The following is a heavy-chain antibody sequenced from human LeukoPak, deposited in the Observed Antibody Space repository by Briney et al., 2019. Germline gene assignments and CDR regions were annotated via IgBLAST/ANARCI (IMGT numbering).Heavy chain of an antibody. CDR1: GFTFSSFT. J-gene: IGHJ4*02. CDR2: ISDGSRDT. V-gene: IGHV3-23*01. D-gene: IGHD5-12*01. Sequence: SGGSLRLSCATSGFTFSSFTMNWVRLAPGKGLEWVSTISDGSRDTHYAGSVKGRFTISRDDSQNIVYLRMDSLRAEDTALYYCTTRLRNHFDYWGQGTQVTVSS. CDR3: TTRLRNHFDY.